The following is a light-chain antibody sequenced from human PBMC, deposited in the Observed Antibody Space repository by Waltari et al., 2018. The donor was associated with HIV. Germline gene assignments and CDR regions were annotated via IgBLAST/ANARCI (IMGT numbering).Light chain of an antibody. CDR3: CSYTTRSFVI. J-gene: IGLJ2*01. CDR2: EVI. Sequence: QSALTQPASVSGSPGQSLTISCTGPASDIPPYESVSWYQQHPGKAPKLILYEVIYRPSGISSRFSGSKSGNTASLTISGLQAEDEADYFCCSYTTRSFVIFGGGTKLTVL. V-gene: IGLV2-14*01. CDR1: ASDIPPYES.